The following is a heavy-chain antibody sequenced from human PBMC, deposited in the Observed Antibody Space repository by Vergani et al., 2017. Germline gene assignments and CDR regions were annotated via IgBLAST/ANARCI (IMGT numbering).Heavy chain of an antibody. CDR3: ARDTVTGSRYFDY. CDR1: GFNFGSYT. V-gene: IGHV3-30*02. CDR2: IRYDGSNT. D-gene: IGHD6-19*01. J-gene: IGHJ4*02. Sequence: VQLLESGGGLVQPGGSLRLSCAASGFNFGSYTMSWVRQAPGKGLEWVTFIRYDGSNTYYADSVKGRFTISRDNSKNTLFLQMNSLRPEDTAVYYCARDTVTGSRYFDYWGQGTLVTVSS.